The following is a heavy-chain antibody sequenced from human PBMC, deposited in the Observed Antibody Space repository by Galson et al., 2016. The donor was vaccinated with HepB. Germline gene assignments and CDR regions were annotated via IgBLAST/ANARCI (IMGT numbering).Heavy chain of an antibody. CDR1: GDSITSSSYY. D-gene: IGHD5-18*01. J-gene: IGHJ5*02. CDR3: ARLYSNSFDP. CDR2: IYYSGST. Sequence: SETLSLTCTVSGDSITSSSYYWGWIRQPPGKGLEWIGNIYYSGSTYYNPSLKSRVTISEDTSKNQLSLKLSSVTAADTAVYYCARLYSNSFDPWGQGTLVTVSS. V-gene: IGHV4-39*01.